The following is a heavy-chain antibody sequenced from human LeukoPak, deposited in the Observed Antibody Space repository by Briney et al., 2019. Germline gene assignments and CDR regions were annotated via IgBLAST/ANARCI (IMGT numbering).Heavy chain of an antibody. J-gene: IGHJ4*02. CDR3: ARFRWTYYDFWRGYIN. D-gene: IGHD3-3*01. CDR2: IYPGDSDT. CDR1: GYSFTSYW. Sequence: GESLKISCKGSGYSFTSYWIGWVRQMPGKGLEWMGIIYPGDSDTRYSPSFQGQATISADKSISTAYLQWSSLKASDTAMYYCARFRWTYYDFWRGYINWGPGTLVTVSS. V-gene: IGHV5-51*01.